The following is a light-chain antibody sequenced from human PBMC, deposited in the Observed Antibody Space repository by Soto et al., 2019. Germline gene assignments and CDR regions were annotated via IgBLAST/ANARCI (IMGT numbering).Light chain of an antibody. CDR1: QDISSW. V-gene: IGKV1-12*01. CDR3: QQGDSLPFT. J-gene: IGKJ4*01. Sequence: DIQVTQSPASLSASVGDRVTITCRASQDISSWVAWYQQKPGKAPKLLISAASSLQSGVPRRFSGSGSGTDFTLVISSLQAEDFATYFCQQGDSLPFTFGGGTKV. CDR2: AAS.